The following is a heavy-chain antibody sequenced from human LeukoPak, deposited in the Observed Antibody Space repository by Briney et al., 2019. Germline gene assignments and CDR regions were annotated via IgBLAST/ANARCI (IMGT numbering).Heavy chain of an antibody. J-gene: IGHJ4*02. CDR1: GFPFSASW. D-gene: IGHD3-22*01. V-gene: IGHV3-7*02. Sequence: GGSLLLSCSASGFPFSASWMNWGRQAPGKGLEWVADIKQDGSEKYYVDSVKGRFTISRDNAKNSLYLHLNSLRAEDTAVYYCARGDYYDRRFDNWGQGTLVTVSS. CDR2: IKQDGSEK. CDR3: ARGDYYDRRFDN.